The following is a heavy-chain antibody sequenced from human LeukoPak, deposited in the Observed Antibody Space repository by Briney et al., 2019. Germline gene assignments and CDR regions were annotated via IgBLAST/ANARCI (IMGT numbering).Heavy chain of an antibody. V-gene: IGHV4-59*01. Sequence: SETLSLTCTVSGGSISSYYWSWIRQPPGKGLEWIGYIYYSGSTNYNPSLKSQVTISVDTSKNQFSLKLSSVTAADTAVYYCARAVGYYDSSGHLDYWGQGTLVTVSS. CDR1: GGSISSYY. D-gene: IGHD3-22*01. J-gene: IGHJ4*02. CDR2: IYYSGST. CDR3: ARAVGYYDSSGHLDY.